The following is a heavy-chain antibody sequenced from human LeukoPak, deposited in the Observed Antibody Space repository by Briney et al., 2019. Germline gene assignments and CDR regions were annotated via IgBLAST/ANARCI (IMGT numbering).Heavy chain of an antibody. V-gene: IGHV3-48*01. Sequence: GGSLRLPCAASGFPLSSNGTSCVRQAPGKGLEWVSYISSSGSAIYYVDSVKGRFTVSRDNAKNSLSLQMNSPRAEDTAVYYCVRVTGSYGDYWGRGALVTVSS. CDR2: ISSSGSAI. D-gene: IGHD2-15*01. CDR3: VRVTGSYGDY. CDR1: GFPLSSNG. J-gene: IGHJ4*02.